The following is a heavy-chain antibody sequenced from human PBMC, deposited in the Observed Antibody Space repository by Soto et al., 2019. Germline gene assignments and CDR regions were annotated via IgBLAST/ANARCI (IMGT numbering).Heavy chain of an antibody. J-gene: IGHJ6*02. Sequence: GESLKISCKGSGYSFTSYWIGWVRQMPGKGLEWMGIIYPGDSDTRYSPSFQGQVTISADKSISTAYLQWSSLKASDTAMYYCARHPTAYYYDSSGYTDRDYYYYGMDVWGQGTTVTV. D-gene: IGHD3-22*01. V-gene: IGHV5-51*01. CDR3: ARHPTAYYYDSSGYTDRDYYYYGMDV. CDR2: IYPGDSDT. CDR1: GYSFTSYW.